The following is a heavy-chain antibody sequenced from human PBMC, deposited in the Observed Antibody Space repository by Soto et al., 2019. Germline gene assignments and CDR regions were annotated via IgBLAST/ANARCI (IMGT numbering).Heavy chain of an antibody. J-gene: IGHJ4*02. CDR3: ARDVGDSIVYPEYYFAF. V-gene: IGHV3-66*01. CDR1: GFTVSSNY. CDR2: IFSGGNT. D-gene: IGHD3-22*01. Sequence: GGSLRLSCAASGFTVSSNYMSWVCQAPGKGLEWVSVIFSGGNTYYADSVKGRFTISRDNSKNTLYLQMNSVRAEDTAVYYCARDVGDSIVYPEYYFAFRARGPLVTGSS.